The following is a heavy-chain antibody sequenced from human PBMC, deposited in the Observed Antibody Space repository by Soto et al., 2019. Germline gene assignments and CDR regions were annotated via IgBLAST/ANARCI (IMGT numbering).Heavy chain of an antibody. Sequence: ASVKVSCKASGYTFTSYGISWVRQAPGQGLEWMGWISAYNGNTNYAQKLQGRVTMTTDTSTSTAYMELRSLRSDDTAVYYCARDPLRLWFGELLSTLGRNYGMDVWGQGTTVTVSS. CDR3: ARDPLRLWFGELLSTLGRNYGMDV. V-gene: IGHV1-18*01. D-gene: IGHD3-10*01. J-gene: IGHJ6*02. CDR2: ISAYNGNT. CDR1: GYTFTSYG.